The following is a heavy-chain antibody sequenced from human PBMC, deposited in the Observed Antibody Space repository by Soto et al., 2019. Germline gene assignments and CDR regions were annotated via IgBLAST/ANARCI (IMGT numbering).Heavy chain of an antibody. CDR2: IKHLESEK. D-gene: IGHD1-1*01. CDR1: GFTFTNSS. J-gene: IGHJ4*02. V-gene: IGHV3-7*01. Sequence: AESLRLSSRTSGFTFTNSSMIWVRQPPGKGLEWVANIKHLESEKFYVGSVRGRFTISRDNAKNSVYLQMDSLRAEDTAVYYCARHAYNFLTFDSWGQGT. CDR3: ARHAYNFLTFDS.